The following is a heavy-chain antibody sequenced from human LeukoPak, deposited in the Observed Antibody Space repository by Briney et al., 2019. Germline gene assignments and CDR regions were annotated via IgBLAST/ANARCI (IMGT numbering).Heavy chain of an antibody. J-gene: IGHJ4*02. CDR2: ISSSSSYI. CDR3: ARAGGWGYSSSSGYYFDY. V-gene: IGHV3-21*01. Sequence: GGSLRLSCAASAFSFSDYNMNWVRQAPGKGLEWVSSISSSSSYIYYAESVKGRFTISRDNAKNSLYLQMNSQRAEDTAVYYGARAGGWGYSSSSGYYFDYWGQGTLVTVSS. CDR1: AFSFSDYN. D-gene: IGHD6-6*01.